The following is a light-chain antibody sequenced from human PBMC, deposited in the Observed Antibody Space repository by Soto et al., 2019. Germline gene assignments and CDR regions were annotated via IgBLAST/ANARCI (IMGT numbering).Light chain of an antibody. Sequence: QSVLTQPRSVSGSPGQSVTISCTGTSSDVDDYNYVSWFQQHPGKAPKLMIYDVSERPSGVTDRFSGSKSGNTASLTISGLQAEEEADYYCCSYGGTFYVFGTGTKLTVL. V-gene: IGLV2-11*01. CDR1: SSDVDDYNY. CDR3: CSYGGTFYV. J-gene: IGLJ1*01. CDR2: DVS.